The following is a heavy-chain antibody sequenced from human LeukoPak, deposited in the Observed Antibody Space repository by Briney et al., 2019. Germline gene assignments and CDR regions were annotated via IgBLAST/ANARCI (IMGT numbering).Heavy chain of an antibody. J-gene: IGHJ4*02. Sequence: PSETLSLTCTVSGGSISSSSYYWGWIRQPPGKGLEWIGSIYYSGSTYYNPSLKSRVTISVDTSKNQFSLKLSSVTAADTAVYYCARGNSDYYGSGPQIDYWGQGTLVTVSS. CDR2: IYYSGST. D-gene: IGHD3-10*01. CDR3: ARGNSDYYGSGPQIDY. CDR1: GGSISSSSYY. V-gene: IGHV4-39*01.